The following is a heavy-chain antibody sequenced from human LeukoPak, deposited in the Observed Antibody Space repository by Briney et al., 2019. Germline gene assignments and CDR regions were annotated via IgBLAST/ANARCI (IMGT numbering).Heavy chain of an antibody. CDR1: GFTFSDYY. V-gene: IGHV4-39*01. D-gene: IGHD3-10*01. CDR3: ARHLYTSYGGFYYYMDV. Sequence: GSLRLSCAASGFTFSDYYMSWIRQLPGKGLEWIGSIYYSGSTYYNPSLKSRVTISVDTSKNQFSLKLSSVTAADTAVYYCARHLYTSYGGFYYYMDVWGKGTTVTVSS. CDR2: IYYSGST. J-gene: IGHJ6*03.